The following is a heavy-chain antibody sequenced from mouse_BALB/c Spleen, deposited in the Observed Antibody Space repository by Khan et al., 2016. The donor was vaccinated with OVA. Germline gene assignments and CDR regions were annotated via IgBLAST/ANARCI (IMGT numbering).Heavy chain of an antibody. CDR1: GFSLSRYN. J-gene: IGHJ4*01. Sequence: QVQLKQSGPGLVAPSQSLSITCTVSGFSLSRYNIHWVRQPPGKGLEWLGMIWGGGGTDYNSTLKSRLSISKDNSKSQVFLKMNSLQTYDTAMYYCVRADYRYDCYCAMDYWGQGTSVTVSS. CDR3: VRADYRYDCYCAMDY. CDR2: IWGGGGT. D-gene: IGHD2-14*01. V-gene: IGHV2-6-4*01.